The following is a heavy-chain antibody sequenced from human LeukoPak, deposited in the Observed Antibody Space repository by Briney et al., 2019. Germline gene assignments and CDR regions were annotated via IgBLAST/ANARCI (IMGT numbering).Heavy chain of an antibody. CDR2: ISAYNGNT. J-gene: IGHJ5*02. Sequence: ASVKVSCKASGYTFTSYGISWVRQAPGQGLEWMGWISAYNGNTNYAQKLQGRVTMTTDTSTSTAYMELRSLTSDDTAVYYCARLYVMEDWFDPWGQGTLVTVSS. CDR3: ARLYVMEDWFDP. V-gene: IGHV1-18*01. D-gene: IGHD2-8*01. CDR1: GYTFTSYG.